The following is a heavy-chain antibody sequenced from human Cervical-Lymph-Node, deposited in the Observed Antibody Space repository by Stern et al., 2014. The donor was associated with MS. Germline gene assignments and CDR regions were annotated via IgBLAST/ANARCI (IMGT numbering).Heavy chain of an antibody. CDR1: GFTFSSYS. V-gene: IGHV3-21*01. Sequence: EDQLVESGGGLVKPGGSLRLSCAASGFTFSSYSMNWVRQAPGKGLEWVSSISSSSSYIYYADSVKGRFTISRDNAKNSLYLQMNSLRAEDTAVYYCARDLIAAAGTPVNAFDIWGQGTMVTVSS. D-gene: IGHD6-13*01. J-gene: IGHJ3*02. CDR3: ARDLIAAAGTPVNAFDI. CDR2: ISSSSSYI.